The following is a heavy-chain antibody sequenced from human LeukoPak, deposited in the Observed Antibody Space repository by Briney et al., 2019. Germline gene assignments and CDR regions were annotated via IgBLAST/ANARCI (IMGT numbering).Heavy chain of an antibody. CDR3: ARDRGSGWYDY. Sequence: GGSLRLSCAASGFTVSSNHMSWVRQAPGKGLEWVSMIYIDGNAYYADSVKGRFTISRDNSRTTLYLHMRSLRAEDTAVYYCARDRGSGWYDYWGQGTLVTVSS. J-gene: IGHJ4*02. CDR2: IYIDGNA. D-gene: IGHD6-19*01. V-gene: IGHV3-66*01. CDR1: GFTVSSNH.